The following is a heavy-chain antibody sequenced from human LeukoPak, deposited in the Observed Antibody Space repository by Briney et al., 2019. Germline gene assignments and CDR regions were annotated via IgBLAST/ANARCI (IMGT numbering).Heavy chain of an antibody. D-gene: IGHD3-10*01. CDR2: ISSSGSTI. J-gene: IGHJ4*02. CDR1: GFTFSSYE. Sequence: GGSLRLSCAASGFTFSSYEMNWVRQAPGKGLEWVSYISSSGSTIYYADSVKGRSTISRDNAKNSLYLQMNSLRAEDTAVYYCARDVLVRGVIWTPFDYWGQGTLVTVSS. V-gene: IGHV3-48*03. CDR3: ARDVLVRGVIWTPFDY.